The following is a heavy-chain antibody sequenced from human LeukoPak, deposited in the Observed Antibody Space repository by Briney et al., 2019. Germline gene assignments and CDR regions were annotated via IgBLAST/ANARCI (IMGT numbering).Heavy chain of an antibody. CDR3: AKDICGGNCYPNGGY. D-gene: IGHD2-21*01. CDR1: GFTFSSYW. V-gene: IGHV3-7*01. Sequence: GGSLRLSCAASGFTFSSYWMSWVRQAPGKGLERVANIKQDGSEKYYADSVKGRFTISRDNSKNTLYLQMNSLRAEDTAVYYCAKDICGGNCYPNGGYWGQGTLVIVSS. CDR2: IKQDGSEK. J-gene: IGHJ4*02.